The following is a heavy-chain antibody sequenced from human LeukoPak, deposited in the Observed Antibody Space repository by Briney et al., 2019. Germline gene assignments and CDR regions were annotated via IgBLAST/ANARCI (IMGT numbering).Heavy chain of an antibody. J-gene: IGHJ3*02. CDR1: GFTFDDYA. CDR2: ISWNSGSI. Sequence: PGGSLRLSCAASGFTFDDYAMHWVRQAPGKGLEWVSGISWNSGSIGYADSVKGRFTISRDNAKNSLYLQMNSLRAEDMALYYCAKDITSTIGAFDIWGQGTMVTVSS. V-gene: IGHV3-9*03. D-gene: IGHD2-2*01. CDR3: AKDITSTIGAFDI.